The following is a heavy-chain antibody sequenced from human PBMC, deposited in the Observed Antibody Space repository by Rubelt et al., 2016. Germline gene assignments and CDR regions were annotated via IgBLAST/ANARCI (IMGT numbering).Heavy chain of an antibody. J-gene: IGHJ4*02. CDR3: AKSEPPDY. D-gene: IGHD1-26*01. V-gene: IGHV3-11*06. CDR2: ISSGSSYT. Sequence: RQAPGKGLEWVSYISSGSSYTNYADSVKGRFTISRDNSKNTLYLQMNSLRAEDTAVYYCAKSEPPDYWGQGTLVTVSS.